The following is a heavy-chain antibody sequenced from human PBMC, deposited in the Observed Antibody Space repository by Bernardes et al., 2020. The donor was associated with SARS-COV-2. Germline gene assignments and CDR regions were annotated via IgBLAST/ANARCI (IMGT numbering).Heavy chain of an antibody. CDR3: ARTRGRLDTFDY. CDR2: IYSSGST. CDR1: GGSINGYY. Sequence: SETLSLTCTVSGGSINGYYWSWIRQPPGKGLEWIGYIYSSGSTTYNPSLKSRVTISVETSRNQFSLKLSSVTAADTAVYYCARTRGRLDTFDYWGQGTLVTVSS. V-gene: IGHV4-59*01. J-gene: IGHJ4*02. D-gene: IGHD3-16*01.